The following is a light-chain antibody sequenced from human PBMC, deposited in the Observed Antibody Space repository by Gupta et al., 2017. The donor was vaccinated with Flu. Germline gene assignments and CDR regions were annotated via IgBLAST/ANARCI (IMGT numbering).Light chain of an antibody. V-gene: IGLV3-25*02. CDR1: ALPKQY. J-gene: IGLJ1*01. CDR2: KDI. CDR3: QSADSSGSYV. Sequence: SYELTQPPSVSVSPGQTARITCSGDALPKQYAHWYQQKPGQAPVVVIYKDIERSSGIPERFSGSSSGTTLTLTISGVEADDEADDDCQSADSSGSYVFGTGTKVTVL.